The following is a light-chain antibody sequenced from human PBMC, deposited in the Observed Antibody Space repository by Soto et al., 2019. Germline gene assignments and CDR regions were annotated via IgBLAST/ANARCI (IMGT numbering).Light chain of an antibody. CDR3: QQNTTYSWT. CDR2: QVS. CDR1: QSISNW. J-gene: IGKJ1*01. Sequence: DIQMTQFPSTLSASVGDRVTITCRASQSISNWVAWYQQKPGKPPKVLIFQVSTIESGVPARFIGTGSGTEFTLTISSVQPDVFATYYRQQNTTYSWTFGQGTKVEIK. V-gene: IGKV1-5*03.